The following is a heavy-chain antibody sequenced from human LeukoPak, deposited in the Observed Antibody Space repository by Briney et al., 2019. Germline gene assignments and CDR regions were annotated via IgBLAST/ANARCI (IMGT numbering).Heavy chain of an antibody. V-gene: IGHV3-74*01. Sequence: GGSLRLSCAASGFTFSSDWMHWVRQAPGKGLVWVSRISSDGSSTSYADSVRGRFTISRDNAKNTLYLQMNSLRAEDTAVYYCGRALYRGFDYWGQGTLVTVSS. CDR2: ISSDGSST. CDR3: GRALYRGFDY. CDR1: GFTFSSDW. J-gene: IGHJ4*02. D-gene: IGHD1-26*01.